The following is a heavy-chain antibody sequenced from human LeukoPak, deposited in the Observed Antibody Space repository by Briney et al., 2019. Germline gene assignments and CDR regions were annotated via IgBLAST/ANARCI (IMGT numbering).Heavy chain of an antibody. Sequence: GASVKVSCKAFGYTFTNYYIHWLRQAPGQGFEWMGIINPRGDTTDYARKFQGRVTMTRDMSTSTVYMELSSLKYEDTAVYYCARAYYEFWIGYLGLDYWGQGTLVTVSS. CDR1: GYTFTNYY. CDR3: ARAYYEFWIGYLGLDY. J-gene: IGHJ4*02. CDR2: INPRGDTT. D-gene: IGHD3-3*01. V-gene: IGHV1-46*01.